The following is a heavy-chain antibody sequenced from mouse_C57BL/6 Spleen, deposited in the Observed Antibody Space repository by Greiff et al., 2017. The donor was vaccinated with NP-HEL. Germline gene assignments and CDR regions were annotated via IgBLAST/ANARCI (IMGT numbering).Heavy chain of an antibody. CDR1: GYAFSSSW. Sequence: QVQLQQSGPELVKPGASVKISCKASGYAFSSSWLNWVKQRPGKGLEWIGRIYPGDGDTNYNGKFKGKATLTADKSYSTAYMQLSSLTSEDSAVYFCAETVTTVVEGFAYWGQGTLVTVSA. CDR3: AETVTTVVEGFAY. D-gene: IGHD1-1*01. V-gene: IGHV1-82*01. CDR2: IYPGDGDT. J-gene: IGHJ3*01.